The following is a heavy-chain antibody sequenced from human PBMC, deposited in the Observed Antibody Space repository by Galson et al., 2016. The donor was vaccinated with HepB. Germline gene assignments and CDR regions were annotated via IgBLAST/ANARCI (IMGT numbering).Heavy chain of an antibody. V-gene: IGHV1-69*06. CDR2: LVPIFGTA. Sequence: SVKVSCKASGGTFNNYGNSWVRQAPGPGLEWMGGLVPIFGTANYAQKFQGRVTITADTSTTTAYMEIDNLKSEDTAVYYCARGGFGELLHFDYWGQGTQLTVSS. D-gene: IGHD3-10*01. J-gene: IGHJ4*02. CDR1: GGTFNNYG. CDR3: ARGGFGELLHFDY.